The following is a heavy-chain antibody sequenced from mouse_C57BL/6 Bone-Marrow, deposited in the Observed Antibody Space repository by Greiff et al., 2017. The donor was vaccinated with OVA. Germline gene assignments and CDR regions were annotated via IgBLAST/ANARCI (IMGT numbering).Heavy chain of an antibody. CDR3: AREGLYYYGSQAWFAY. Sequence: VQLQESGAELARPGASVKLSCKASGYTFTSYGISWVKQRTGQGLEWIGEIYPRSGTTYYNEKFKGKATLTADKSSSTAYMELRSLTSEDSAVYFCAREGLYYYGSQAWFAYWGQGTLVTVSA. D-gene: IGHD1-1*01. CDR2: IYPRSGTT. CDR1: GYTFTSYG. J-gene: IGHJ3*01. V-gene: IGHV1-81*01.